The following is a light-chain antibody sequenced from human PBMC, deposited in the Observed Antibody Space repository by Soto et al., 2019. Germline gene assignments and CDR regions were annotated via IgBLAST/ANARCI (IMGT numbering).Light chain of an antibody. J-gene: IGKJ5*01. V-gene: IGKV3-11*01. Sequence: EILLTQSPDTLSLSPGERGTLSCWASHSVTTHLAWFQQRPGQTPRLLIYDASTRAPGIPARFSGRGSGADFTLTIRSLEPEDFAVYYCQQRSDSITFGQGTRLEIK. CDR2: DAS. CDR3: QQRSDSIT. CDR1: HSVTTH.